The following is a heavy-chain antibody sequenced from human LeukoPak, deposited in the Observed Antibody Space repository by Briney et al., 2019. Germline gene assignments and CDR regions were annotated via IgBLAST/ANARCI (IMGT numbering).Heavy chain of an antibody. J-gene: IGHJ6*04. CDR2: IRYDGNEK. D-gene: IGHD2-21*02. Sequence: GGSLTLSCVAPGLIFSNYGMHWVRQAPGKGLDWVSFIRYDGNEKQYADSMRGRVTISRDNSKGTLFLQMTSLRPEDTAVYYCAKAYGSRLLKGDHKNMAVWGKGPRSSSPQ. V-gene: IGHV3-30*02. CDR3: AKAYGSRLLKGDHKNMAV. CDR1: GLIFSNYG.